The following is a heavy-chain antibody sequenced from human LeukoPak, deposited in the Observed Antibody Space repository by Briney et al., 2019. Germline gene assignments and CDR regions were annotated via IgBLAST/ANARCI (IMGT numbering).Heavy chain of an antibody. CDR2: IYYSGST. Sequence: SETLSLTCTVSGGSISSGDYYWSWIRQPPGKGLEWIGYIYYSGSTYYNPSLKSRVTISVDMSKNQFSLKLSSVTAADTAVYYCARDRYGDYSGNWFDPWGQGTLVTVSS. V-gene: IGHV4-30-4*08. CDR1: GGSISSGDYY. D-gene: IGHD4-17*01. J-gene: IGHJ5*02. CDR3: ARDRYGDYSGNWFDP.